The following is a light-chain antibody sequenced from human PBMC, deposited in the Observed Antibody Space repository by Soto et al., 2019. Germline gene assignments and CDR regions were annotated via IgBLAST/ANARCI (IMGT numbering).Light chain of an antibody. Sequence: QSVLTQPPSASGTPGQRVTISCSGSRSNIGTNTVNWYQQLSGTAPKLLIYSNDQRPSGVPDRFSGSKSGTSASLAISGLQSEDEGDYYCATWDDSLLFGGGTKVTVL. J-gene: IGLJ3*02. CDR1: RSNIGTNT. V-gene: IGLV1-44*01. CDR3: ATWDDSLL. CDR2: SND.